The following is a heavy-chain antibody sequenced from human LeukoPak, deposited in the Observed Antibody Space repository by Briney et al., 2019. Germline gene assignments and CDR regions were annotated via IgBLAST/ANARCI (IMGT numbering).Heavy chain of an antibody. V-gene: IGHV1-3*01. CDR1: GYTFTSYA. D-gene: IGHD3-10*01. J-gene: IGHJ6*02. CDR2: INAGNGNT. Sequence: ASVKVSCKASGYTFTSYAMHWVRQAPGQRLEWMGWINAGNGNTKYSQKFQGRVTMTRNTSISTAYMELSSLRSEDTAVYYCARGTYRTYYYGSGSPEYGMDVWGQGTTVTVSS. CDR3: ARGTYRTYYYGSGSPEYGMDV.